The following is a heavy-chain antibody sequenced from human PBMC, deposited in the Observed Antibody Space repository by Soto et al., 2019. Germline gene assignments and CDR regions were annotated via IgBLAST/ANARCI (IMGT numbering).Heavy chain of an antibody. D-gene: IGHD6-13*01. Sequence: SVKVSCKASGYTFTSYDINWVRQAPGQGLEWMGGIIPNFGTASYAQKFQGRVTITANESTSTAYMELSSLRSEDTAVYYCARGYSSSWHYFDYWGQGTLVTVSS. J-gene: IGHJ4*02. CDR1: GYTFTSYD. CDR2: IIPNFGTA. CDR3: ARGYSSSWHYFDY. V-gene: IGHV1-69*13.